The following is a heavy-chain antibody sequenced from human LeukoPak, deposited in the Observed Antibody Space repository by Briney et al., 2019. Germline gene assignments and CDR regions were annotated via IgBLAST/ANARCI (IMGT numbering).Heavy chain of an antibody. CDR3: ARDGYSSSFYYYYYGMDV. Sequence: ASVKVSCKASGYTFTSYYMHWVRQAPGQGLEWMGIINPSGGSTSYAQKFQGRVTMTRDTSTNTVYMELSSLRSEDTAVYYCARDGYSSSFYYYYYGMDVWGQGTTVTVSS. J-gene: IGHJ6*02. CDR1: GYTFTSYY. CDR2: INPSGGST. D-gene: IGHD6-13*01. V-gene: IGHV1-46*03.